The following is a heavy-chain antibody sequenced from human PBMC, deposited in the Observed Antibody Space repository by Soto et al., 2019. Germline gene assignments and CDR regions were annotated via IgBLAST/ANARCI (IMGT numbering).Heavy chain of an antibody. J-gene: IGHJ4*02. CDR2: IIPIFGTA. CDR3: ARETYDIWTGKRNYYDY. CDR1: GGTFSSYA. D-gene: IGHD3-9*01. V-gene: IGHV1-69*01. Sequence: QVQLVQSGAEVKKPGSSVKVSCKASGGTFSSYAISWVRQAPGQGLEWMGGIIPIFGTANYAQKFQGRVTITTDESTSTAYMELGSLRSEDTVVYYSARETYDIWTGKRNYYDYWGQGTLVTVS.